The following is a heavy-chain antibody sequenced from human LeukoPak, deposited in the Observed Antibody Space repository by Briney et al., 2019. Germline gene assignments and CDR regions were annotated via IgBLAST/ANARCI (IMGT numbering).Heavy chain of an antibody. CDR2: IRYDGSNK. CDR1: GFTFSSYG. D-gene: IGHD3-10*01. CDR3: AIPQWFGELSPHY. Sequence: GGSLRLSCAASGFTFSSYGMHWVRQAPGKGLEWVAFIRYDGSNKYYADSVKGRFTISRDNSKNTLYLQMNSLRAEDTAVYYCAIPQWFGELSPHYWGQGTLVTVSS. J-gene: IGHJ4*02. V-gene: IGHV3-30*02.